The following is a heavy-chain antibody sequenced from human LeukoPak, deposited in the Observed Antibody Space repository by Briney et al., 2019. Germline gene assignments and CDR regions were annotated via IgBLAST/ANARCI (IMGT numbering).Heavy chain of an antibody. CDR1: GYTFTSYD. D-gene: IGHD3-10*01. Sequence: ASVKVSCKASGYTFTSYDINWVRQATGQGLEWMGWMNPNSGNTGYAQKFQGRVTMTRNTSISTAYMELSSLRSEDTAVYYCAREDGSGSYYNVHGFDPWGQGTLVTVPS. J-gene: IGHJ5*02. V-gene: IGHV1-8*01. CDR3: AREDGSGSYYNVHGFDP. CDR2: MNPNSGNT.